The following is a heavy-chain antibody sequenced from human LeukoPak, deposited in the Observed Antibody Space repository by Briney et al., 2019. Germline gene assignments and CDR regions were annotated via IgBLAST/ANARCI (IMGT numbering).Heavy chain of an antibody. V-gene: IGHV3-30*02. CDR2: IRYDGNNK. J-gene: IGHJ3*02. D-gene: IGHD4-17*01. Sequence: GGSLRLSCAASGFTFRSYGMGWVRQAPGKGLEWVAFIRYDGNNKDYADSVKGRFTISRYNSKNTLYLQMNSLRAEDTAVYYCAKGYGDLVAFDIWGQGKMVTVSS. CDR1: GFTFRSYG. CDR3: AKGYGDLVAFDI.